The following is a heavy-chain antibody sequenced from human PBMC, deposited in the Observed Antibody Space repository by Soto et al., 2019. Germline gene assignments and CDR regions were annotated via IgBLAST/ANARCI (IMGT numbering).Heavy chain of an antibody. J-gene: IGHJ4*02. D-gene: IGHD1-26*01. CDR3: ARDEGGDNRWPNLFDS. CDR2: FYTDGRT. Sequence: LRVSCAASGFSVSNKYMSWVLQAPGKWLDWVSVFYTDGRTVSADSVKGRFTISRDISENMVYLQMNSLRAEDTAVYYCARDEGGDNRWPNLFDSWGEGNTVTVSS. V-gene: IGHV3-53*05. CDR1: GFSVSNKY.